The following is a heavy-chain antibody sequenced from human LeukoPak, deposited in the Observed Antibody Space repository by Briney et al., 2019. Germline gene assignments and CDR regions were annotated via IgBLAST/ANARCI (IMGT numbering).Heavy chain of an antibody. D-gene: IGHD3-22*01. V-gene: IGHV1-2*02. J-gene: IGHJ3*02. CDR3: ARELLDYYDSSGYASDAFDI. CDR1: GYTFTGYY. Sequence: ASVKVSCKASGYTFTGYYMHWVRQAPGQGLEWMGWINPNSGGTNYAQKFQGRVTMTRDTSISTAYMELSRLRSDDTAVYYCARELLDYYDSSGYASDAFDIWGQGTMVTVSS. CDR2: INPNSGGT.